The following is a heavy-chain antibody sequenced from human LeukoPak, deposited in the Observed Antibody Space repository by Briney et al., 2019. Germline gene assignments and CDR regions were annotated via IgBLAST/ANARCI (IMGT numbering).Heavy chain of an antibody. V-gene: IGHV1-24*01. CDR1: GYTLTELS. CDR3: ATAKYCSSTSCRERKFDY. Sequence: ASVKVSCKVSGYTLTELSMHWVRQAPGKGLEWMGGFDPEDGETIYAQKFQGRVTMTEDTSTDTAYMELSSLRSKDTAVYYCATAKYCSSTSCRERKFDYWGQGTLVTVSS. CDR2: FDPEDGET. D-gene: IGHD2-2*01. J-gene: IGHJ4*02.